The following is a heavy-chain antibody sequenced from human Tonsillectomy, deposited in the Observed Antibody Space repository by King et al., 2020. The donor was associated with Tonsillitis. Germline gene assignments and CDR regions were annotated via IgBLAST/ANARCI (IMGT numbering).Heavy chain of an antibody. CDR3: ARGVKDYYDSSGYTEYFQH. CDR1: GGSFSGYY. V-gene: IGHV4-34*01. D-gene: IGHD3-22*01. Sequence: VQLQQWGAGLLKPSETLSLTCAVYGGSFSGYYWSWIRQPPGKGLEWSGEINHSGSTNYNPSLKSRVTISVDTPKNQSSLKLSSVTAADTAVYYCARGVKDYYDSSGYTEYFQHWGQGTLVTVSS. CDR2: INHSGST. J-gene: IGHJ1*01.